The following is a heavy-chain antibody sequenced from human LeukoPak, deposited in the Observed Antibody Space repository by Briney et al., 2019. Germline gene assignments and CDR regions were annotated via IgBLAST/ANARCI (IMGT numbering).Heavy chain of an antibody. CDR3: ARGYDILTGYPPADYFDY. CDR2: IYYSGST. Sequence: SETLSLTCTVSGRSISSYYWSWIRQPPGKGLEWIGYIYYSGSTNYNPSLKGRVTISVDTSKNQFSLKLSSVTAADTAVYYCARGYDILTGYPPADYFDYWGQGTLVTVSS. V-gene: IGHV4-59*08. CDR1: GRSISSYY. D-gene: IGHD3-9*01. J-gene: IGHJ4*02.